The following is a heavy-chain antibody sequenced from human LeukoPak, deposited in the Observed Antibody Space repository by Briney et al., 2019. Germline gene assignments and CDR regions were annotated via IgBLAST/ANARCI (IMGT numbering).Heavy chain of an antibody. V-gene: IGHV3-74*01. CDR3: ARGFIMIRGVIVY. D-gene: IGHD3-10*01. CDR1: GFTFRSYW. Sequence: GGSLRLSCAASGFTFRSYWMHWVRQAPGKGLVWVSRIKGDGSAASYADSVKGRFTISRDNAKNTLYLQMNSLRGEETAVYYCARGFIMIRGVIVYWGRGTLVTVSS. J-gene: IGHJ4*02. CDR2: IKGDGSAA.